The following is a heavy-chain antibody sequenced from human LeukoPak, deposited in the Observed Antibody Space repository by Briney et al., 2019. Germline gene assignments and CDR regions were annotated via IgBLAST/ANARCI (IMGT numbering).Heavy chain of an antibody. CDR1: GFTYSNAW. CDR2: INHSGST. J-gene: IGHJ4*02. V-gene: IGHV4-34*01. Sequence: GSLRLSCAASGFTYSNAWMSWVRQPPGKGLEWIGEINHSGSTNYNPSLKSRVTISVDTSKNQFSLKLSSVTAADTAVHYCARQLGYSYGYDYWGQGTLVTVSS. CDR3: ARQLGYSYGYDY. D-gene: IGHD5-18*01.